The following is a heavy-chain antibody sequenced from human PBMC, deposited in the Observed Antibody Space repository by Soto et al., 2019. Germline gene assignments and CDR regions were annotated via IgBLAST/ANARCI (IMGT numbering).Heavy chain of an antibody. CDR3: ARLSSGYYFSY. CDR1: SYSISSSSYY. J-gene: IGHJ4*02. CDR2: IYYSGST. Sequence: QLQLQESGPGLVKPSETLSLTCTVSSYSISSSSYYWGWIRQPPGKGLEWIGSIYYSGSTYYNPSLKSRVTITVYTSTNQFSLTLSSVTAADTAFYFCARLSSGYYFSYWGQGTLDTVSS. V-gene: IGHV4-39*01. D-gene: IGHD3-22*01.